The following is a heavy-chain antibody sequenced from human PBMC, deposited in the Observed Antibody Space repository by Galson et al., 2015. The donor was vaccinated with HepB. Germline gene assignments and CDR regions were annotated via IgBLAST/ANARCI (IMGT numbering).Heavy chain of an antibody. D-gene: IGHD3-10*02. J-gene: IGHJ5*02. V-gene: IGHV3-23*01. CDR3: AKDRDTMLAPDSDR. CDR1: GFTFSRYA. CDR2: ISGSGGST. Sequence: SLRLSCAASGFTFSRYAMSWVRQAPGKGLEWVSAISGSGGSTYYADSVKGRFTISRDNSKNTPYLQMNSLRAEDTAVYYCAKDRDTMLAPDSDRWGQGTLVTVSS.